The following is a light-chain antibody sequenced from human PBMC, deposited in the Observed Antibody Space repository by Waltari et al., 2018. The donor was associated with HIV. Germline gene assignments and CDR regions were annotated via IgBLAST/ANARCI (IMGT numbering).Light chain of an antibody. V-gene: IGLV2-14*01. CDR3: TSYVSSASPE. CDR2: EVT. J-gene: IGLJ3*02. CDR1: RSDINYEHY. Sequence: QSALPQPASVSGSPGQSITISCTGTRSDINYEHYVSWYPNPPGKAPKVLISEVTNRPAWVSSRVSGSKSGNTATLTISGLQAEDEADYFCTSYVSSASPEFGGWTRLTVL.